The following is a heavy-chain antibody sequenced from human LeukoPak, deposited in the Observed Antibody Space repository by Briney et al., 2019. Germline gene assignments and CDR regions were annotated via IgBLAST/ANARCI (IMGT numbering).Heavy chain of an antibody. CDR3: ARVSTGRYCSSTSCYGSGWFDP. CDR2: IIPIFGTA. D-gene: IGHD2-2*01. CDR1: GGTFSSYA. Sequence: SVKVSCKASGGTFSSYAISWVRQAPGQGLEWMGGIIPIFGTANYAQKFQGRVTITTDESTSTAYMELSSLRSEDTAVYYCARVSTGRYCSSTSCYGSGWFDPWGQGTLVTVSS. V-gene: IGHV1-69*05. J-gene: IGHJ5*02.